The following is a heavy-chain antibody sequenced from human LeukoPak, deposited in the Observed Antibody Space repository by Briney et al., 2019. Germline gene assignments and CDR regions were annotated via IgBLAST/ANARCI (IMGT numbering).Heavy chain of an antibody. D-gene: IGHD3-22*01. CDR2: INPNSGGT. CDR1: GYTFTGYY. Sequence: ASVTVSCKASGYTFTGYYMHWVRQAPGQGLEWMGWINPNSGGTNYAQKFQGRVTMTRDTSISTAYMELSRLRSDDTAVYYCARSYDISGYGDYWGQGTLVTVSS. J-gene: IGHJ4*02. V-gene: IGHV1-2*02. CDR3: ARSYDISGYGDY.